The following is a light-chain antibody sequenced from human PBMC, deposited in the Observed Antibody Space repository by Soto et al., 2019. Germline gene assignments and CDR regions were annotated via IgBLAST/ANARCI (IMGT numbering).Light chain of an antibody. CDR1: SSNIGGNS. Sequence: QSVLTQPPSVSAAPGQKVTISCSGSSSNIGGNSVSWYQQFTGTAPKLLIYDDDKRPSGIPDRFSGSKSGTSATLGITGFQTGDEADYYCGSWDSSLSAYVFATGTRSPS. CDR2: DDD. CDR3: GSWDSSLSAYV. V-gene: IGLV1-51*01. J-gene: IGLJ1*01.